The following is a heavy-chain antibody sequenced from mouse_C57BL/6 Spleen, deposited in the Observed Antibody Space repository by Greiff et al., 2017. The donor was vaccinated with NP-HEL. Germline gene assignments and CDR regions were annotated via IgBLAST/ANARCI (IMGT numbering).Heavy chain of an antibody. Sequence: EVKLVESEGGLVQPGSSMKLSCTASGFTFSDYYMAWVRQVPEKGLEWVANINYDGSSTYYLDSLKSRFIISRDNAKNILYLQMSSLKSEDTATYYCARDLLYGSSPYYAMDYWGQRTSVTVSS. CDR1: GFTFSDYY. CDR2: INYDGSST. CDR3: ARDLLYGSSPYYAMDY. D-gene: IGHD1-1*01. V-gene: IGHV5-16*01. J-gene: IGHJ4*01.